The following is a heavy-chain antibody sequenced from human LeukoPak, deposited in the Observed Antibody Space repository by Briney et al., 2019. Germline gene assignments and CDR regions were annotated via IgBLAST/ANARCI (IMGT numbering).Heavy chain of an antibody. CDR2: LIGSNGAT. CDR1: GFTSTNYA. V-gene: IGHV3-23*01. CDR3: AKGAYDYIEMGYFDY. Sequence: GGSLRLSCAASGFTSTNYAMNWVRQAPGKGLEWGSILIGSNGATDYADSVKGRFTISRDNSKNTLYLQMNSLRAEDTAIYYCAKGAYDYIEMGYFDYWGQGTLVTVSS. J-gene: IGHJ4*02. D-gene: IGHD5-12*01.